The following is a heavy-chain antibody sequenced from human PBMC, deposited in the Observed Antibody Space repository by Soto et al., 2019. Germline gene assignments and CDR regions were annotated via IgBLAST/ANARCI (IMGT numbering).Heavy chain of an antibody. J-gene: IGHJ4*02. Sequence: PSETLSLTCTVSGGSISSYYWSWIRQPPGKGLEWIGYIYYSGSTNYNPSLKSRVTISVDTSKNQFSLRLSSVTAADTAVYYCARHETLHGDYDHWGKGTLVTVCS. D-gene: IGHD4-17*01. CDR1: GGSISSYY. V-gene: IGHV4-59*08. CDR3: ARHETLHGDYDH. CDR2: IYYSGST.